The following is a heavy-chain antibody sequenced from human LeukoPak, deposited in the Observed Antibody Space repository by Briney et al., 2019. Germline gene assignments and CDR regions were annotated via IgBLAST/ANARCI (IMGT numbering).Heavy chain of an antibody. CDR2: IYYSGST. V-gene: IGHV4-59*01. D-gene: IGHD3-10*01. CDR1: GGSISSYY. Sequence: PSETLSLTCTVSGGSISSYYWLWIRQPPGKGLEWIGYIYYSGSTNYNPSLKSRVTISVDTSKNQFSLKLSSVTAADTAVYYCARAPHRYYYIDYWGQGTLITVSS. CDR3: ARAPHRYYYIDY. J-gene: IGHJ4*02.